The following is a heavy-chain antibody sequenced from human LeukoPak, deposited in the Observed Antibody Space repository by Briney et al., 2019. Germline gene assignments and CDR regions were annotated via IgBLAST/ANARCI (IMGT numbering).Heavy chain of an antibody. CDR1: GGSISSSSYY. V-gene: IGHV4-39*07. CDR3: AREIAAAGNANWAFDI. D-gene: IGHD6-13*01. CDR2: IYYSGGT. Sequence: PSETLSLTCTVSGGSISSSSYYWGWIRQPPGKGLEWIGSIYYSGGTYYNPSLKSRVTISVDTSKNQFSLKLSSVTAADTAVYYCAREIAAAGNANWAFDIWGQGTMVTVSS. J-gene: IGHJ3*02.